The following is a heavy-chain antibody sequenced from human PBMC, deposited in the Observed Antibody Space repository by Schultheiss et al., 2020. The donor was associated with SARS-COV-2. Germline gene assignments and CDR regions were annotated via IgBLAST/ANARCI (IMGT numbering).Heavy chain of an antibody. J-gene: IGHJ3*02. CDR3: ARENPGMVRGVIGGDAFDI. CDR2: ISGSGGST. Sequence: GGSLRLSCAASGFTFSSYAMSWVRQAPGKGLEWVSAISGSGGSTYYADSVKGRFTISRDNSKNTLYLQMNSLRAEDTAVYYCARENPGMVRGVIGGDAFDIWGQGTMVTVSS. V-gene: IGHV3-23*01. CDR1: GFTFSSYA. D-gene: IGHD3-10*01.